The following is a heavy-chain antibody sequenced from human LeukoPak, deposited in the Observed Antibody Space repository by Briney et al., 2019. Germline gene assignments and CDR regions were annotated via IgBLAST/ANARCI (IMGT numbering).Heavy chain of an antibody. CDR2: IIPMFGTA. J-gene: IGHJ6*03. D-gene: IGHD2-15*01. CDR1: GGTFSSYA. CDR3: AALGYCSGGSCYSSHYYYYMDV. V-gene: IGHV1-69*06. Sequence: EASVKVSCKASGGTFSSYAISWVRQAPGQGLEWMGGIIPMFGTANYAQKFQGRVTITADKSTSTAYMELSRLRSDDTAVYYCAALGYCSGGSCYSSHYYYYMDVWGKGTTVTVSS.